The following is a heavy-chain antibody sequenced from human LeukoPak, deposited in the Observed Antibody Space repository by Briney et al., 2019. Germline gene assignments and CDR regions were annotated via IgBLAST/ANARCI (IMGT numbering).Heavy chain of an antibody. CDR3: GRTIVVVPAAMTYYYYGMDV. Sequence: PGGSLRLSCAASGFTFSSYWMSWVRQAPGKGLEWVANIKQDGSEKYYVDSMKGRFTASRDNAKNSLYLQMNSLRAEDTAVYYCGRTIVVVPAAMTYYYYGMDVWGQGTTVTVSS. D-gene: IGHD2-2*01. CDR1: GFTFSSYW. CDR2: IKQDGSEK. V-gene: IGHV3-7*05. J-gene: IGHJ6*02.